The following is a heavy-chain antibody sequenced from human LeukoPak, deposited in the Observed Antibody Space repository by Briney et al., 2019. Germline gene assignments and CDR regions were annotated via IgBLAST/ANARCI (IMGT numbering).Heavy chain of an antibody. CDR2: INPDSGAT. V-gene: IGHV1-2*02. Sequence: ASVKVSCKASGYTFTGYSLHWVRQAPGQGLEWMAWINPDSGATKYAQKFQDRVTMTRDTSINTAYMELTRLTSDDTAVYYCARSRYNWNANWFDPWGQGSLVSVPS. CDR1: GYTFTGYS. D-gene: IGHD1-1*01. CDR3: ARSRYNWNANWFDP. J-gene: IGHJ5*02.